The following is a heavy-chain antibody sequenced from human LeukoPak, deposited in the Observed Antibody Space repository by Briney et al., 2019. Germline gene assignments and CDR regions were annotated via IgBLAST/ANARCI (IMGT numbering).Heavy chain of an antibody. Sequence: GGSLRLSCAASGFTFSSYGMHWVRQAPGKGLEWVAFIRYDGRNKYSADSVKGRITISRDNSNNTLYLQMNSLRAEDTAVYYCARGEQWLVVYYYMDVWGKGTTVTVSS. CDR3: ARGEQWLVVYYYMDV. CDR1: GFTFSSYG. CDR2: IRYDGRNK. V-gene: IGHV3-30*02. J-gene: IGHJ6*03. D-gene: IGHD6-19*01.